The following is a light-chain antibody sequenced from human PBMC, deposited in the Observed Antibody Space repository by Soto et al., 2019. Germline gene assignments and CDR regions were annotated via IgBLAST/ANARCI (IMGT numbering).Light chain of an antibody. CDR2: WAS. J-gene: IGKJ4*01. V-gene: IGKV4-1*01. Sequence: DIVMTQSPDSLAVSLGERATINCKSSQSVLYSSNNKNYLGWYQQKPGQPPKLLIYWASTRESGVPDRFSGSGSGTDFTLTISSLEPEDFAVYYCQQRSNWPPEGTFGGGTKVEIK. CDR3: QQRSNWPPEGT. CDR1: QSVLYSSNNKNY.